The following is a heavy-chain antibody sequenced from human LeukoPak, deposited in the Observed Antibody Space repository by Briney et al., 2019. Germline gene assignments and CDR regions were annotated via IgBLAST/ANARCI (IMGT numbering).Heavy chain of an antibody. CDR1: GYTFTSYG. J-gene: IGHJ5*02. CDR3: AREVDIVVEAAATLLDP. D-gene: IGHD2-15*01. V-gene: IGHV1-18*01. Sequence: ASVKVSCKASGYTFTSYGITWVRQAPGQGPEWLGWISAYNGNTKYAQKLQGRVTMTTDTSTSTGYMELRRLRSDDTAVYYCAREVDIVVEAAATLLDPWGQGTLVTVSS. CDR2: ISAYNGNT.